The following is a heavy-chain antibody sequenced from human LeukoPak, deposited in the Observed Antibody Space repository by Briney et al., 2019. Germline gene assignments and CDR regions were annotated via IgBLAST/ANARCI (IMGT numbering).Heavy chain of an antibody. J-gene: IGHJ6*02. CDR2: ISSSSSYI. V-gene: IGHV3-21*01. CDR3: ARNKDYDILTGYYRYGMDV. CDR1: GFTFSSYS. Sequence: GGSLRLSCAASGFTFSSYSMNWVRQAPGKGLEWVSSISSSSSYIYYADSVKGRFTISRDNAKNSLHLQMNSLRAEDTAVYYCARNKDYDILTGYYRYGMDVWGQGTTVTASS. D-gene: IGHD3-9*01.